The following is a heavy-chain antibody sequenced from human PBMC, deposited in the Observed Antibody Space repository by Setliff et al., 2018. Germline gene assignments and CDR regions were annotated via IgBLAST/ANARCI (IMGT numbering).Heavy chain of an antibody. CDR3: ARDGGGYCSGGSCYSGLWVN. D-gene: IGHD2-15*01. V-gene: IGHV4-39*07. CDR2: IYYSGST. Sequence: SETLSLTCTVSGGSTSSSSYYWGWIRQPPGKGLEWIGSIYYSGSTYYNPSLKSRVTISVDTSKNQFSLKLSSVTAADTAVYYCARDGGGYCSGGSCYSGLWVNWGQGTLVTVSS. J-gene: IGHJ4*02. CDR1: GGSTSSSSYY.